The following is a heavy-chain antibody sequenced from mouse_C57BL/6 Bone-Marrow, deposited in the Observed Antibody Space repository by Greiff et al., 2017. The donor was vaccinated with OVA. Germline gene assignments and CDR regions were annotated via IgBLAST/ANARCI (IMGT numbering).Heavy chain of an antibody. CDR3: RNGRYFDY. D-gene: IGHD4-1*01. J-gene: IGHJ2*01. V-gene: IGHV1-15*01. CDR2: IDPETGGT. Sequence: PRASVRLCSQPSACTATDYEMHCVKQTPVHGLEWIGAIDPETGGTAYNQKFKGKAILTADKSSSTAYMELRSLTSEVSAVYYCRNGRYFDYWGQGTTLTASS. CDR1: ACTATDYE.